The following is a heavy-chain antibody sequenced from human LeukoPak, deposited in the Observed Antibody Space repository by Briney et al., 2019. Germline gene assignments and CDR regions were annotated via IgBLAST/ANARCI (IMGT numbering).Heavy chain of an antibody. CDR2: INDSGRT. J-gene: IGHJ6*03. D-gene: IGHD1-7*01. CDR1: GGSFSNYY. V-gene: IGHV4-34*01. CDR3: ARRWNYGRNYYIDV. Sequence: SETLSLTCAVYGGSFSNYYWSWIRQPPGKGLQWIGEINDSGRTNYNPSLMSRVTVSVDTSKNQFSLRLTSVTATDTAVYYCARRWNYGRNYYIDVWGKGATVSVSS.